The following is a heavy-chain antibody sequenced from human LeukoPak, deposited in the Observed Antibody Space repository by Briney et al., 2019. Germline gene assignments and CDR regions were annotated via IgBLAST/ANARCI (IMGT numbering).Heavy chain of an antibody. CDR2: IYYSGST. J-gene: IGHJ6*03. V-gene: IGHV4-39*07. CDR3: TRGSIAYYYMDV. Sequence: SETLSLTCTVSGGSISSSSYYWGWIRQPPGKGLEWIGSIYYSGSTYYNPSLKSRVTISVDTSKNQFSLKLSSATAADTAVYYCTRGSIAYYYMDVWGKGTTVTISS. CDR1: GGSISSSSYY. D-gene: IGHD3-22*01.